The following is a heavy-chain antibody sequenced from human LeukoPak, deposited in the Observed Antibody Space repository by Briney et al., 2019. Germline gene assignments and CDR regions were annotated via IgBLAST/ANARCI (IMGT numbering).Heavy chain of an antibody. V-gene: IGHV4-4*07. Sequence: SETLSLTCTVSGDSISNYYWSWIRQPVGKGLEWIRRIYTSGSTNYNPSLKSRVTMSVDTSKSQFSLKLSSVTAADTAVYYCARVSLVRGAPDYYFDYWGQGTLVTVSS. D-gene: IGHD3-10*01. CDR2: IYTSGST. CDR3: ARVSLVRGAPDYYFDY. CDR1: GDSISNYY. J-gene: IGHJ4*02.